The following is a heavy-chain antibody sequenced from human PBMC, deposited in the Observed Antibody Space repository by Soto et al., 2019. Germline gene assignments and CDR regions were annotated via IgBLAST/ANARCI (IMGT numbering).Heavy chain of an antibody. D-gene: IGHD2-2*02. CDR1: GGTFSSYA. CDR3: ASRRGYCSSTSCYTRPFGAFDI. CDR2: IIPIFGTA. V-gene: IGHV1-69*06. J-gene: IGHJ3*02. Sequence: SVKVSCKASGGTFSSYAISWVRQAPGQGLEWMGGIIPIFGTANYAQKFQGRVTITADKSTSTAYMELSSLRSEDTAVYYCASRRGYCSSTSCYTRPFGAFDIWGQGTMVTVSS.